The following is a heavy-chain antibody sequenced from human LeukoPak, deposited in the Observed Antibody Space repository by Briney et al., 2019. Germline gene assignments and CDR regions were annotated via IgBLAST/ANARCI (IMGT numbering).Heavy chain of an antibody. J-gene: IGHJ3*02. CDR2: IYYSGST. CDR1: GGSISSYY. CDR3: ARDLIYGDYAFDI. V-gene: IGHV4-59*01. Sequence: SETLSLTCTVSGGSISSYYWSWIRQPPGKGLEWIGYIYYSGSTNYNPSLKSRVTISVDTSKNQFSLKLSSVTADDTAVYYCARDLIYGDYAFDIWGQGTMVTVSS. D-gene: IGHD4-17*01.